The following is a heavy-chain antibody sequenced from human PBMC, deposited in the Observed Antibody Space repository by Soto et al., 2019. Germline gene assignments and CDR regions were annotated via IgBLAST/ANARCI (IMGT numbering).Heavy chain of an antibody. V-gene: IGHV1-8*01. D-gene: IGHD1-1*01. Sequence: ASVKVSCKASGYTFTSYDIYWVRQATGQGLEWMGWMNPNTGNSGYAQKFQGRVTMTSDTSISTAHMELSSLRSEDTAVYYCAGRAETNGWNGFGADKYYFDFWGQGTLVTVSS. CDR1: GYTFTSYD. J-gene: IGHJ4*02. CDR3: AGRAETNGWNGFGADKYYFDF. CDR2: MNPNTGNS.